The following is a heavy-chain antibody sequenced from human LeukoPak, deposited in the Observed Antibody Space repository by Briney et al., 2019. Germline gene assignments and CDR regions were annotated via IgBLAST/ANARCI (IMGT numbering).Heavy chain of an antibody. V-gene: IGHV3-7*03. D-gene: IGHD2-2*01. CDR2: IKEDGSKK. J-gene: IGHJ4*02. Sequence: GGSLRLSCAASGFSFSSYWMNWVRRAPGKGLEWLANIKEDGSKKYYVDSVKGRFTISRDNAKNSLYLQMDSLRAEDTAVYYCAKRGYCSSSSCSHYFDYWGQGTLVTVPS. CDR1: GFSFSSYW. CDR3: AKRGYCSSSSCSHYFDY.